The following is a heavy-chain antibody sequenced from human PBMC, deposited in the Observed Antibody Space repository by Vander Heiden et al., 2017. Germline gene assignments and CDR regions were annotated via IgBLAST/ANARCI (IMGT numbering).Heavy chain of an antibody. J-gene: IGHJ3*01. D-gene: IGHD1-26*01. CDR3: AKRWGGSYFSAFDV. CDR1: GFTFVTYD. CDR2: ITYSGART. V-gene: IGHV3-23*01. Sequence: EVQLFDYGGDLVQPGGSLRLSCGASGFTFVTYDMTWVRQAPGKGLEWVSTITYSGARTYYADSVEGRFTISRDNSKNMVFLQMNSLRPDDTALYYCAKRWGGSYFSAFDVWGQGTMVTVSS.